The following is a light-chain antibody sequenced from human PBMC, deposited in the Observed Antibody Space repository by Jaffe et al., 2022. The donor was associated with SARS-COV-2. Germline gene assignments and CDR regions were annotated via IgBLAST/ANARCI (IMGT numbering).Light chain of an antibody. Sequence: EIALTQSPATLSLSPGERATLSCRASQSVSSYLAWYQQKPGQAPRILIDDASNRATGIPARFSGSGSGTDFTLTISSLESEDFAVYYCHQRSNWPWTFGQGTKVEIK. V-gene: IGKV3-11*01. J-gene: IGKJ1*01. CDR2: DAS. CDR1: QSVSSY. CDR3: HQRSNWPWT.